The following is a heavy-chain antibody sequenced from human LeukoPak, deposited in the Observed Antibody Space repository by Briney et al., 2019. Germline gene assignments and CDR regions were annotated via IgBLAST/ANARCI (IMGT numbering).Heavy chain of an antibody. CDR2: IYYSGST. CDR1: GGSISSYY. J-gene: IGHJ4*02. Sequence: SETLSLTCTVSGGSISSYYWSWIRQPPGKGLEWIGYIYYSGSTNYNPSLKSRVTISVDTSKNQFSLKLSSVTAADTAVYYCAREDSGSYTYFDYWGQGTLVTVSS. D-gene: IGHD3-10*01. CDR3: AREDSGSYTYFDY. V-gene: IGHV4-59*01.